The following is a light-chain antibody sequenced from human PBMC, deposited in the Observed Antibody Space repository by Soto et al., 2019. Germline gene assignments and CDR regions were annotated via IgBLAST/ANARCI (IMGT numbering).Light chain of an antibody. CDR3: QQYYSTPGT. Sequence: DIVMTQSPDSLAVSLGERATINCKSSQSLLYISHNKTYLAWYQQKPGQPPKLLIYWASTRESGVPERFSGGGSGTDFTLTISSLQAEDGAVYYCQQYYSTPGTFGPGTKVDIK. CDR2: WAS. CDR1: QSLLYISHNKTY. J-gene: IGKJ3*01. V-gene: IGKV4-1*01.